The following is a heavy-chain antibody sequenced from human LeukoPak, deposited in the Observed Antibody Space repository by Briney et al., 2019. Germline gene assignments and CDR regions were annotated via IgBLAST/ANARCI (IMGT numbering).Heavy chain of an antibody. CDR2: IYYSCST. CDR1: GASIIRDTYY. D-gene: IGHD3-22*01. J-gene: IGHJ4*02. V-gene: IGHV4-39*07. CDR3: ARNFYASSGYYLDDFYFDF. Sequence: PSETLSLTCTVSGASIIRDTYYWGWIRHPPGKGLEWIGSIYYSCSTYYSPSLKSRVTMSVDTSTNQFSLKLISVTAADTALYYCARNFYASSGYYLDDFYFDFWGQGTLVTVSS.